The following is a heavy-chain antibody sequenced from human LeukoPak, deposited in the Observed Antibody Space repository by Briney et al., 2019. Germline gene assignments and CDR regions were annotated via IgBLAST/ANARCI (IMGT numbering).Heavy chain of an antibody. CDR2: VYTSGRT. J-gene: IGHJ4*02. CDR1: GGSISSYS. CDR3: ARAAYCGGDCYYYFDY. V-gene: IGHV4-4*07. D-gene: IGHD2-21*02. Sequence: SETLSLTCTVSGGSISSYSWSWIRQPAGKGLEWIGRVYTSGRTNYNPSLKSRVTMSVDTSKNQFSLKLSSVTAADTAVYYCARAAYCGGDCYYYFDYWGQGTLVTVSS.